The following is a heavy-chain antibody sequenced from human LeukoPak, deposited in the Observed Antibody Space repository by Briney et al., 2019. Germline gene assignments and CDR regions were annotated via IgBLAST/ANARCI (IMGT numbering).Heavy chain of an antibody. CDR1: GGSISSSSYY. CDR3: ASSGYSSSLTFGY. D-gene: IGHD6-6*01. CDR2: IYYSGST. V-gene: IGHV4-39*06. Sequence: SETLSLTCTVSGGSISSSSYYWGWIRQPPGKGLEWIGSIYYSGSTYYNPSLKSRVTISVDTSKNQFPLKLSSVTAADTAVYYCASSGYSSSLTFGYWGQGTLVTVSS. J-gene: IGHJ4*02.